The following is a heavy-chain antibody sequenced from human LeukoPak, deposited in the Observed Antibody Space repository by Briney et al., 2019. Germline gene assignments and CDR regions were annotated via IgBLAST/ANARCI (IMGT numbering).Heavy chain of an antibody. CDR3: ARDVRYASGWSTPES. J-gene: IGHJ5*02. V-gene: IGHV4-4*07. CDR1: GGSISDHY. D-gene: IGHD6-19*01. Sequence: SETLFLTCTVSGGSISDHYWSWIRQPSGKGLEWIGRIYSSGSANYSPSLKSRVSMSVDTSNNYFSLNLTSVTAAGTALYFCARDVRYASGWSTPESWGQGILVTVSS. CDR2: IYSSGSA.